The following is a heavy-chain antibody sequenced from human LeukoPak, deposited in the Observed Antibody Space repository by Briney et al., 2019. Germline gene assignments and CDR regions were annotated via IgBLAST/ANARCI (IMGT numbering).Heavy chain of an antibody. CDR1: GFTFSSYS. Sequence: GGSLRLSCAASGFTFSSYSMNWVRQAPGKGLEWVSSISSSSSYIYYADSVKGRFTISRDNAKNSLYLQMNSLRAEGTAVYYCARSDIAAAGTFDYWGQGTLVTVSS. D-gene: IGHD6-13*01. CDR2: ISSSSSYI. V-gene: IGHV3-21*01. CDR3: ARSDIAAAGTFDY. J-gene: IGHJ4*02.